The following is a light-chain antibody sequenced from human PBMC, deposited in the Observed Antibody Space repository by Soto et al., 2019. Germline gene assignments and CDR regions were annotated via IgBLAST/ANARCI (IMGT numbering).Light chain of an antibody. J-gene: IGKJ1*01. CDR3: QQFNDWPPGT. V-gene: IGKV3-15*01. CDR2: RAS. CDR1: QSVSRN. Sequence: ETLMTQSPATLSVSPGERATLFCRASQSVSRNVAWYQQKPGQAPRLLIYRASSRATGIPARFSGSGSGTEFTLTISSLQSEDFAVYYCQQFNDWPPGTFGQGTKVDIK.